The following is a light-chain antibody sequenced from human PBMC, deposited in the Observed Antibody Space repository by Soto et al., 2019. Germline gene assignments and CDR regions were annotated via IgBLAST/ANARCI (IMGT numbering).Light chain of an antibody. CDR2: DAS. CDR3: QHYNSYSEA. V-gene: IGKV1-5*01. Sequence: DIQSTQSPSTLSASIRDRVTISCQASQSISSWLDWYQQKPGKAPKLLIYDASSLESGVPSRFSDSGSGTELPLTISSLKPDDFATYYCQHYNSYSEAFGPGTKVDI. J-gene: IGKJ1*01. CDR1: QSISSW.